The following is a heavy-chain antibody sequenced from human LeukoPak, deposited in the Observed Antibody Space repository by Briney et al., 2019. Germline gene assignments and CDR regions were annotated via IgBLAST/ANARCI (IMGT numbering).Heavy chain of an antibody. CDR2: ISYDGSNK. Sequence: PGGSLRLSCAASGFTFSSYAMHWVRQAPGKGLEWVAVISYDGSNKYYADSVKGRFTISRDNYKNTLYLQMNSLRAEDTAVYYCARESYSSRHYYFDYWGQGTLVTVSS. J-gene: IGHJ4*02. D-gene: IGHD6-13*01. CDR3: ARESYSSRHYYFDY. CDR1: GFTFSSYA. V-gene: IGHV3-30-3*01.